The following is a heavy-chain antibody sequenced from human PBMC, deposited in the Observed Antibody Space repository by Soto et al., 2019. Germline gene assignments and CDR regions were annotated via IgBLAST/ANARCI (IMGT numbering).Heavy chain of an antibody. D-gene: IGHD3-16*01. CDR3: ARDRAYDYIWGSQYYFDY. V-gene: IGHV1-18*01. Sequence: ASVKVSCKASGYTFTSYGISWVRQAPGQGLEWMGWISAYNGNTNYAQKLQGRVTMTTDTSTSTAYMELRSLRSDDTAVYYCARDRAYDYIWGSQYYFDYWGQGTLVTVSS. CDR2: ISAYNGNT. J-gene: IGHJ4*02. CDR1: GYTFTSYG.